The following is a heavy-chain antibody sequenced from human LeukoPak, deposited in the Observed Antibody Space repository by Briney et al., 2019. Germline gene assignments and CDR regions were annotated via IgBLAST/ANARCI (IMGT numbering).Heavy chain of an antibody. CDR2: ITSDGTST. CDR3: ARGRRIQLWLRVDYYYYMDV. CDR1: GFSFSTTW. Sequence: GGSLRLSCAASGFSFSTTWMHWVRQPPGQGLVWVARITSDGTSTSYAESVKGRFTISRDNAKNTLYLQMNSLRAEDTAVYYCARGRRIQLWLRVDYYYYMDVWGKGTTVTVSS. J-gene: IGHJ6*03. V-gene: IGHV3-74*03. D-gene: IGHD5-18*01.